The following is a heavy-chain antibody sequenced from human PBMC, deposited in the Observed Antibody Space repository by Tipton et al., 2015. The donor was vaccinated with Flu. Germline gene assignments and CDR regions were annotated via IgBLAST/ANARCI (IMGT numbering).Heavy chain of an antibody. CDR1: GGSMNSADYY. Sequence: LRLSCTVSGGSMNSADYYWSWIRQPPGRGLEWIGYIYYTGSTYYNPSLKSRTTLSVDAPKNQFSLKVGSVTAADTAVYYCARRDYSNYVSDPKSWFDPWGQGTLVAVSS. CDR3: ARRDYSNYVSDPKSWFDP. J-gene: IGHJ5*02. D-gene: IGHD4-11*01. CDR2: IYYTGST. V-gene: IGHV4-30-4*01.